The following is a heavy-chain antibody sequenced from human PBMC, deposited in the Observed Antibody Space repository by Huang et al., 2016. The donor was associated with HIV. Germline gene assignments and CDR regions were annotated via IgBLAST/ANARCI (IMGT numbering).Heavy chain of an antibody. Sequence: EVQLVQSGVEVKKPGESLKISCQIAGFKFTRYWIAWVRQRPGKGLEWVGSFCPDYSDTRYSPSCQGHVTISADKSISTAFLQWSSLRASDTALYFCASRRTTPESYYLDVWGNGTTVIVSS. CDR1: GFKFTRYW. V-gene: IGHV5-51*03. J-gene: IGHJ6*04. CDR2: FCPDYSDT. CDR3: ASRRTTPESYYLDV. D-gene: IGHD2-15*01.